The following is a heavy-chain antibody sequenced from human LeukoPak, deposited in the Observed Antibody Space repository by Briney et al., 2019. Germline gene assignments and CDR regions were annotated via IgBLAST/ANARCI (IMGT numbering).Heavy chain of an antibody. CDR1: GFTFSSYG. Sequence: PGGSLRLSCAASGFTFSSYGMHWVRQAPGKGLEWVAFIRYDGSNKYYADSVKGRFTISRDNSKNTLYLQINSLRAEDTAVYYCAKDGGGYGDSFDYWGQGTLVTVSS. CDR2: IRYDGSNK. V-gene: IGHV3-30*02. CDR3: AKDGGGYGDSFDY. D-gene: IGHD5-12*01. J-gene: IGHJ4*02.